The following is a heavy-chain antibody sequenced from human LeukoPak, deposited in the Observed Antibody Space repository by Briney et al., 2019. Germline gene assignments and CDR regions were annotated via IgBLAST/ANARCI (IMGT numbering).Heavy chain of an antibody. CDR2: ISSSSSYI. CDR1: GFTFSSYS. D-gene: IGHD5-18*01. Sequence: GGSLRLSCAASGFTFSSYSMNWVRQAPGKGLEWVPSISSSSSYIYYADSVKGRFTISRDNAKNSLYLQMNSLRAEDTAVYYCARDGGYSYGYYFDYWGQGTLVTVSS. V-gene: IGHV3-21*01. CDR3: ARDGGYSYGYYFDY. J-gene: IGHJ4*02.